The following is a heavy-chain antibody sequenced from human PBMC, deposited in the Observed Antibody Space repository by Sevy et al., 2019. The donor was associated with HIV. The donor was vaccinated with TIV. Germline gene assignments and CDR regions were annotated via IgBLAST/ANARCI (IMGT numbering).Heavy chain of an antibody. CDR1: GFTFSKYW. V-gene: IGHV3-7*01. J-gene: IGHJ4*02. CDR2: IKQDAGQK. Sequence: GGSLRLSCAASGFTFSKYWMGWVRQAPGKGLEWVANIKQDAGQKYYVDSVKGRFTISRDNAKNSLYLQMNSLRAEDTAVYFCGRDDGNYYFHYWGQGTLVTVSS. CDR3: GRDDGNYYFHY. D-gene: IGHD1-7*01.